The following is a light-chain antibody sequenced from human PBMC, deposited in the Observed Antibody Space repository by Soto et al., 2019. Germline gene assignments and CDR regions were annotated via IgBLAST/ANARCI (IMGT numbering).Light chain of an antibody. J-gene: IGKJ4*01. Sequence: EIVMTQSPATLSVSPGERATLSCRASQSINSFLAWYQQRRGQAPRLLIHGASNRATGIPDRFSGSGSGPDFTLTISRLEPEDFAVYYCQQFSSYPLTFGGGTKVDI. CDR1: QSINSF. CDR2: GAS. V-gene: IGKV3-20*01. CDR3: QQFSSYPLT.